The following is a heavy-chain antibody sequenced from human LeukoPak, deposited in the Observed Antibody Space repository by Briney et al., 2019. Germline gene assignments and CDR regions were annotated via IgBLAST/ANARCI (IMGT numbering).Heavy chain of an antibody. CDR3: ARPWGGASLLLDY. Sequence: GGSLRLSCAASGFTFSSYGMRWVRQAPGKGLEWVAFIRYDGSNKYYADSVKGRFTISRDNAKNSLYLQMNSLRAEDTAVYYCARPWGGASLLLDYWGQGTLVTVSS. D-gene: IGHD1-26*01. J-gene: IGHJ4*02. CDR1: GFTFSSYG. V-gene: IGHV3-30*02. CDR2: IRYDGSNK.